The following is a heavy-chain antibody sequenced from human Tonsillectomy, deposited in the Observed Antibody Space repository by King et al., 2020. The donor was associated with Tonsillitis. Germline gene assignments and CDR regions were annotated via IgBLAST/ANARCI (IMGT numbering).Heavy chain of an antibody. CDR3: ARAGLRMVRGVIISALDY. V-gene: IGHV4-34*01. D-gene: IGHD3-10*01. CDR1: GGSFSGYY. CDR2: INHSGST. Sequence: HVQLQQWGAGLLKPSETLSLTCAVYGGSFSGYYWSWIRQPPGKGLEWIGEINHSGSTNYNPSLKSRVTITVDTSKNQFSLKLSSVTAADTAVYYCARAGLRMVRGVIISALDYWGQGTLVTVSS. J-gene: IGHJ4*02.